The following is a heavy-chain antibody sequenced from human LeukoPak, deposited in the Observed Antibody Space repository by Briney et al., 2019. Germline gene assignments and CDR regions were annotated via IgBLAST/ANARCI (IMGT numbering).Heavy chain of an antibody. CDR3: AKSQGITMIVVVLSDAFDI. CDR2: IRYDGSNK. D-gene: IGHD3-22*01. Sequence: QTGGSLRLSCAASGFTFSSYGMHWVRQAPGKGLEGVAFIRYDGSNKYYADSVKGRFTISRDNSKNTLYLQMNSLRAEDTAVYYCAKSQGITMIVVVLSDAFDIWGQGTMVTVSS. CDR1: GFTFSSYG. V-gene: IGHV3-30*02. J-gene: IGHJ3*02.